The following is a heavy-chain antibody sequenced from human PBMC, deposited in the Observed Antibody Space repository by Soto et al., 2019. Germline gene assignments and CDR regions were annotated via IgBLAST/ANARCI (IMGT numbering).Heavy chain of an antibody. J-gene: IGHJ5*02. Sequence: SETLSLTCSVSGASISSGGYSWSWLRRPPGKGLEWIGYVYPDGTSFYNQALKRRVAIAMDTSKNQFSLKWTSVTAADTAIYFCARETTARFDPWGQGTQVTVSS. CDR3: ARETTARFDP. V-gene: IGHV4-30-2*01. CDR2: VYPDGTS. D-gene: IGHD5-18*01. CDR1: GASISSGGYS.